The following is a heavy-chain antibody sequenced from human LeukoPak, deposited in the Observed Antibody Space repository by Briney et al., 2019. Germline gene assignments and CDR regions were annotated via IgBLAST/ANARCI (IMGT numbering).Heavy chain of an antibody. J-gene: IGHJ4*02. CDR2: INHSGST. V-gene: IGHV4-34*01. Sequence: SETLSLTCAVYGASFSGYYWSWIRQPPGKGLEWIGEINHSGSTNYNPSLKSRVTISVDTSKNQFSLKLSSVTAPDTAVYYSARGRGLTGSYYFDYWGQGTLVTVSS. CDR3: ARGRGLTGSYYFDY. D-gene: IGHD3-9*01. CDR1: GASFSGYY.